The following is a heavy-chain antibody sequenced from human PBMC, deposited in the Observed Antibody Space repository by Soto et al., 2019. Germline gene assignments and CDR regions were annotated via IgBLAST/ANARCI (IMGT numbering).Heavy chain of an antibody. CDR1: GYTFTALY. D-gene: IGHD3-9*01. CDR3: TTLRLDP. V-gene: IGHV1-2*02. CDR2: VNPNTGLT. Sequence: VQLVQSGSEVRKPGASVKVSCQAPGYTFTALYMNWVRQAPGQGLEWMGWVNPNTGLTKYAQKFQGRVIMTRDTSINTAYMELSGLTSDDTAVYYCTTLRLDPWGQGTLVTVSS. J-gene: IGHJ5*02.